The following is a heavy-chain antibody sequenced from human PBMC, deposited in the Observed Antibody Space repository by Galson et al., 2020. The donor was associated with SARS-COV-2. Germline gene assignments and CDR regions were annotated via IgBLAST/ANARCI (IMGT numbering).Heavy chain of an antibody. CDR2: ISYDGSNK. V-gene: IGHV3-30*01. Sequence: SCAASGFTFSSYAMHWVRQAPGKGLEWVAVISYDGSNKYYADSVKGRFTISRDNSKNTLYLQMNSLRAEDTAVYYCAREALRGDAFDIWGQGTMVTVSS. J-gene: IGHJ3*02. D-gene: IGHD3-10*01. CDR3: AREALRGDAFDI. CDR1: GFTFSSYA.